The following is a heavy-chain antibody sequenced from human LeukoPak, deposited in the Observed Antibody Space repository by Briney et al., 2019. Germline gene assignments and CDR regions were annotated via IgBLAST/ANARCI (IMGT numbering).Heavy chain of an antibody. CDR2: INPNSGGT. J-gene: IGHJ4*02. CDR1: GYTFSGYY. CDR3: ARGPHWDPHFDY. V-gene: IGHV1-2*02. Sequence: ASVKVSCKASGYTFSGYYMHWVRQAPGQGLEWMGWINPNSGGTNYAQKFQGRVTMTRDTSISTAYMELSSLRSDGTAVYYCARGPHWDPHFDYWGQGTLVTVSS. D-gene: IGHD7-27*01.